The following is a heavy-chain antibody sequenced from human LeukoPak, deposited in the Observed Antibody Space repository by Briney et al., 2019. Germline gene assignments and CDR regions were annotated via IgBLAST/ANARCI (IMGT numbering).Heavy chain of an antibody. J-gene: IGHJ4*02. CDR2: FDPEDGET. Sequence: ASVKVSCKVSGYTLTELSMHWVRQAPGKGLEWMGDFDPEDGETIYAQKFQGRVTMTEDTSTDTAYMELSSLRSEDTAVYYCATDPSGSYTGDYWGQGTLVTVSS. D-gene: IGHD1-26*01. V-gene: IGHV1-24*01. CDR1: GYTLTELS. CDR3: ATDPSGSYTGDY.